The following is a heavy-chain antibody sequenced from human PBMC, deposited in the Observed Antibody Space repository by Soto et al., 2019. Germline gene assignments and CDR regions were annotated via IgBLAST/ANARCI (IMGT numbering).Heavy chain of an antibody. Sequence: GGSLRLSCAASGFTFSSYAMHWVRQAPGKGLEYVSAISSNGGSTYYANSVKGRFTISRDNSKNTLYLQMGSLKAEDMAVYYCATSNWNYDSVAAWDWFDPWGQGTLVTVSS. D-gene: IGHD1-7*01. CDR3: ATSNWNYDSVAAWDWFDP. J-gene: IGHJ5*02. CDR1: GFTFSSYA. CDR2: ISSNGGST. V-gene: IGHV3-64*01.